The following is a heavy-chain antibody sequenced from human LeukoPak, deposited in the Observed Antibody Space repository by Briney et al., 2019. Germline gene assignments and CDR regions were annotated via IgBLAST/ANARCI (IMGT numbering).Heavy chain of an antibody. CDR2: ISAYNGNT. J-gene: IGHJ6*02. D-gene: IGHD3-22*01. Sequence: ASVKVSCKASGGTFSSYAISWVRQAPGQGPEWMGWISAYNGNTNYAQKLQGRVTMTTDTSTSTAYMELRSLRSDDTAVYYCARDYSSGFGMDVWGQGTTVTVSS. CDR3: ARDYSSGFGMDV. CDR1: GGTFSSYA. V-gene: IGHV1-18*01.